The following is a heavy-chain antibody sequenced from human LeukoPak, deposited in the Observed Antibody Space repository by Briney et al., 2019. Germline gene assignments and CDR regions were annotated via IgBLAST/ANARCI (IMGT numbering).Heavy chain of an antibody. CDR1: GGSISSYY. D-gene: IGHD5/OR15-5a*01. V-gene: IGHV4-59*12. J-gene: IGHJ5*02. Sequence: SETLSLTCTVSGGSISSYYWSWIRQPPGKGLEWIGYIHYSGSTNYNPSLKSRVTISVDTSKNQFSLKLSSVTAADTAVYYCSVNALSNWFDPWGQGTLVTVSS. CDR3: SVNALSNWFDP. CDR2: IHYSGST.